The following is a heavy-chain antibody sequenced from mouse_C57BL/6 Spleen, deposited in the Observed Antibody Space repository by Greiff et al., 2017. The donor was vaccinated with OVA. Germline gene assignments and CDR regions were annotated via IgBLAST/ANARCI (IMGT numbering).Heavy chain of an antibody. J-gene: IGHJ4*01. V-gene: IGHV1-69*01. CDR3: ARRATVVAWDAMDY. CDR2: IDPSDSYT. CDR1: GYTFTSYW. Sequence: QVQLQQPGAELVMPGASVKLSCKASGYTFTSYWMHWVKQRPGQGLEWIGEIDPSDSYTNYNQKFKGKSTLTVDTSSSTAYMQLSSLTSEDSAVYYCARRATVVAWDAMDYWGQGTSVTAAS. D-gene: IGHD1-1*01.